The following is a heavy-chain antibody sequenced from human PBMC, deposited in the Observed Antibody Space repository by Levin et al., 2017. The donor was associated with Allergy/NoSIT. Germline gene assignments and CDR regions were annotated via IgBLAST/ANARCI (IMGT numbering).Heavy chain of an antibody. D-gene: IGHD3-3*01. CDR1: GFTFDTCA. V-gene: IGHV3-33*01. J-gene: IGHJ6*02. CDR3: ARDVVRWTFGVVIIGLGMDV. CDR2: ISYDGSHE. Sequence: GGSLRLSCAASGFTFDTCAIHWVRQAPDKGLEWVAFISYDGSHENYADSVRGRFTISRDNSRNTVSLQIDSLRVEDTAVYYCARDVVRWTFGVVIIGLGMDVWGQGTTVTVSS.